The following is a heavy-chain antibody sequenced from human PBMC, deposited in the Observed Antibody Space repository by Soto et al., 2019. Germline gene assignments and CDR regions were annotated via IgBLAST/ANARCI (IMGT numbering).Heavy chain of an antibody. V-gene: IGHV4-61*01. Sequence: SATLSLTCSLTRVSVIICRFYSIWIRKPPGTGLEWIGNIPSSGSTNYNPSLQSRVTISVDTSKTQFSLKLSSVPAADTVVYYCARGLPYSSGYVSWFDPWGQGTLVTVSA. D-gene: IGHD5-18*01. CDR3: ARGLPYSSGYVSWFDP. J-gene: IGHJ5*02. CDR2: IPSSGST. CDR1: RVSVIICRFY.